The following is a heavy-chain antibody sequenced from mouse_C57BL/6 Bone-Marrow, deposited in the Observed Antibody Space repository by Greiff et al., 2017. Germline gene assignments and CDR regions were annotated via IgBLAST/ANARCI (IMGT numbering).Heavy chain of an antibody. CDR1: GFTFSDYG. CDR3: ARRRWYFDV. J-gene: IGHJ1*03. V-gene: IGHV5-15*01. CDR2: ISNLAYSI. Sequence: EVKLMESGGGLVQPGGSLKLSCAASGFTFSDYGMAWVRQAPRKGPEWVAFISNLAYSIYYADTVTGRFTISRENAKNTLYREMSSLRSEDTAMYYCARRRWYFDVWGTGTTVTVSA.